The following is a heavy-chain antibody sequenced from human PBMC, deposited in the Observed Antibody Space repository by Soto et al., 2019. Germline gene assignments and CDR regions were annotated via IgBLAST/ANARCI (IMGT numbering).Heavy chain of an antibody. D-gene: IGHD5-12*01. Sequence: EVQLLESGGGLVQPGGSLRLSCAASGFTFSTNSMTWVRQAPGKGLEWGCGISGGSDSTHYADSVKGRFTISRDNSKNMVYLQMNSLTADDTAVYFCSKWDGYGDQWGQGTLVTVSS. J-gene: IGHJ5*02. V-gene: IGHV3-23*01. CDR3: SKWDGYGDQ. CDR1: GFTFSTNS. CDR2: ISGGSDST.